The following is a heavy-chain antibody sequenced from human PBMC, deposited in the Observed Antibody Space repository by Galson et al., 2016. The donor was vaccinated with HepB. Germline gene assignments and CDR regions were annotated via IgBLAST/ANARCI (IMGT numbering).Heavy chain of an antibody. D-gene: IGHD3-10*01. V-gene: IGHV1-69*13. J-gene: IGHJ6*02. CDR3: ARDNEFGFGESDYYYYGMDV. CDR2: IVPAFGTT. CDR1: GYTFTSYT. Sequence: SVKVSCKASGYTFTSYTISWVRLAPGQGLEWMGGIVPAFGTTNYAQKFQGRVTFTADGSTSTVYMELSSLRSEDTAVYYCARDNEFGFGESDYYYYGMDVWGQGTTVTVSS.